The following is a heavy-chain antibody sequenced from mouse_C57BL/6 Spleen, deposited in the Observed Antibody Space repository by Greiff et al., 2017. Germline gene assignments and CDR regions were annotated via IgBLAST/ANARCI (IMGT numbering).Heavy chain of an antibody. CDR1: GYTFTDYE. V-gene: IGHV1-15*01. Sequence: VKLQESGAELVRPGASVTLSCKASGYTFTDYEMHWVKQTPVHGLEWIGAIDPETGGTAYNQKFKGKAILTADKSSSTAYMELRSLTSEDSAVYYCTRSRDSSGYRGFDYWGQGTTLTVSS. D-gene: IGHD3-2*02. CDR3: TRSRDSSGYRGFDY. CDR2: IDPETGGT. J-gene: IGHJ2*01.